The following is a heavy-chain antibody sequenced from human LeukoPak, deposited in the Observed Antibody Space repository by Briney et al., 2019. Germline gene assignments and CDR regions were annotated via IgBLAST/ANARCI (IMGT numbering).Heavy chain of an antibody. CDR1: GYSITSSSW. Sequence: SETLSLTCAVSGYSITSSSWWGWIRQPPGKGLEWIGYIYHSGTTYYNPSLQSRVTMSVDTSKNQFSLRLSSVTAVDTAVYYCARKENVYYYFDYWGQGTLVTVSS. CDR3: ARKENVYYYFDY. V-gene: IGHV4-28*01. D-gene: IGHD3-10*01. J-gene: IGHJ4*02. CDR2: IYHSGTT.